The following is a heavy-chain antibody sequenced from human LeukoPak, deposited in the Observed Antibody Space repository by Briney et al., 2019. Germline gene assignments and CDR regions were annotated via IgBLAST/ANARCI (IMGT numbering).Heavy chain of an antibody. J-gene: IGHJ4*02. D-gene: IGHD2/OR15-2a*01. V-gene: IGHV4-38-2*02. CDR1: GHSISSGSS. CDR3: AKSDDGTTVWYFNS. Sequence: SETVSLTCTVSGHSISSGSSWGWIRQPPGKRLEWIGNIHHFGSTHYNPSLNDRVTISIDKSKNEFSLRLTSVTAADTAVYYCAKSDDGTTVWYFNSWGQGTLVTVSS. CDR2: IHHFGST.